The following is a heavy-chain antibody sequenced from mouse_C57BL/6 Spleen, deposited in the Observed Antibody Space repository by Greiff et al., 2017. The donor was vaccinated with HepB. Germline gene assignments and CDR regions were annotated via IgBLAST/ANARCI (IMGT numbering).Heavy chain of an antibody. CDR3: AREKDYGSSYRYFDV. Sequence: VQGVESGAELVKPGASVKISCKASGYAFSSYWMNWVKQRPGKGLEWIGQIYPGDGDTNYNGKFKGKATLTADKSSSTAYMQLSSLTSEDSAVYFCAREKDYGSSYRYFDVWGTGTTVTVSS. J-gene: IGHJ1*03. CDR1: GYAFSSYW. CDR2: IYPGDGDT. D-gene: IGHD1-1*01. V-gene: IGHV1-80*01.